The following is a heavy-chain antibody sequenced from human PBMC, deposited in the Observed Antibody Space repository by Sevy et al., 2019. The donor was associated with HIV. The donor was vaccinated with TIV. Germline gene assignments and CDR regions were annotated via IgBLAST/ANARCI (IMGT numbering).Heavy chain of an antibody. J-gene: IGHJ5*02. V-gene: IGHV4-59*01. Sequence: SETLSLTCTVSGGSISAYYWSWIRQPPGKRLEYIGYIYYTGSTNYNPSLKSRVTISVDTSKNQFSLKLNSVTAADTAVYFCARAPPVRSGDDSLNWFDPWGQGTLVTVSS. CDR3: ARAPPVRSGDDSLNWFDP. CDR1: GGSISAYY. CDR2: IYYTGST. D-gene: IGHD5-12*01.